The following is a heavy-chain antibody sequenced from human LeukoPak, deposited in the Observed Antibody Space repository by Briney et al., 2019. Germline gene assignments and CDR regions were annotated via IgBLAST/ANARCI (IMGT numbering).Heavy chain of an antibody. V-gene: IGHV3-23*01. CDR1: GFTFSSYA. CDR3: AKGSYYDSSGSFYIDY. J-gene: IGHJ4*02. D-gene: IGHD3-22*01. Sequence: GGSLRLSCAASGFTFSSYAMSWVSQAPGKGLEWVSGISGSGDNTYYADSVKGRFTISRDNSKNTLYVQVNSLGTEDTAAYYCAKGSYYDSSGSFYIDYWGQGTLVTVSS. CDR2: ISGSGDNT.